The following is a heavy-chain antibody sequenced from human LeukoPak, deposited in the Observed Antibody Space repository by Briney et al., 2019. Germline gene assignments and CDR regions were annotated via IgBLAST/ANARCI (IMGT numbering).Heavy chain of an antibody. Sequence: SETLSLTCAVYGGSFSGYYWSWIRQPPGKGLEWIGEINHSGSTNYNPSLKSRVTISVDTSTNQFSLKLSSVTAADTAVYYCARGRRGWFSSYYFDYWGQGTLVTVSS. CDR1: GGSFSGYY. V-gene: IGHV4-34*01. J-gene: IGHJ4*02. CDR2: INHSGST. CDR3: ARGRRGWFSSYYFDY. D-gene: IGHD6-19*01.